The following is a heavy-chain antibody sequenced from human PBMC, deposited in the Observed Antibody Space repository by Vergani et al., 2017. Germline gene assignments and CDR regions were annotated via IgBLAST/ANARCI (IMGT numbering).Heavy chain of an antibody. CDR1: GFTLSSHA. J-gene: IGHJ4*02. Sequence: QVQLEESGGGVVQPGRSLRLSCAGSGFTLSSHAMHWVRQAPGKGLEWVAFIWYDGSNKYYADSVKGRFTISRDNSKNTLFLQMNSLRPEDTAVYYCARDTVTGSRYFDYWGQGTLVTVSS. CDR2: IWYDGSNK. V-gene: IGHV3-33*01. D-gene: IGHD6-19*01. CDR3: ARDTVTGSRYFDY.